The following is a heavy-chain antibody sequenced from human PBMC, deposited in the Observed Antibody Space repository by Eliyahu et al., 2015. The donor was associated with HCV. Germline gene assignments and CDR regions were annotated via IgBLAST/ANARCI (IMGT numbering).Heavy chain of an antibody. CDR1: GYSFTTYW. D-gene: IGHD3-16*01. CDR2: IYPGDSDT. J-gene: IGHJ4*02. Sequence: EVQLVQSGAEVKKPGESLKISCQASGYSFTTYWIGWVRQMPGKGLEWMGIIYPGDSDTRYSPSFQGQVTISSDKSISTAYLQWSSLKVSDTAMYYCARQVDYEGQFEFWGQGTLVTVSS. V-gene: IGHV5-51*01. CDR3: ARQVDYEGQFEF.